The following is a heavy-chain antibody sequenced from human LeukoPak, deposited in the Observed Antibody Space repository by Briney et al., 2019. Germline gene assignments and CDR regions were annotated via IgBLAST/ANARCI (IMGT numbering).Heavy chain of an antibody. D-gene: IGHD5-12*01. V-gene: IGHV4-34*01. CDR3: ARGRYSGDFDY. J-gene: IGHJ4*02. Sequence: SETLSLTCAVYGGSFSGYYWSWIRQPPGKGLEWIGEINHSGSNNYNPSLKSRVTISVDTSKNQFSLKLSSVTAADTAVYYCARGRYSGDFDYWGQGTLVTVSS. CDR2: INHSGSN. CDR1: GGSFSGYY.